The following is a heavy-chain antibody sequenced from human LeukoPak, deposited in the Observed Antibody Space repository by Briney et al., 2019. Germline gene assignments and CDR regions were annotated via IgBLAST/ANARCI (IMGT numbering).Heavy chain of an antibody. J-gene: IGHJ5*02. V-gene: IGHV3-21*01. CDR1: GFTFSSYS. D-gene: IGHD6-19*01. Sequence: GGSLRLSCAASGFTFSSYSMNWVRQAPGKGLEWVSAISSSSSYIYYADSVKGRFTISRDNAKNSLYLQMNSLRAEDTAVYYCARARASSGRGSSNWFDPWGQGTLVTVSS. CDR2: ISSSSSYI. CDR3: ARARASSGRGSSNWFDP.